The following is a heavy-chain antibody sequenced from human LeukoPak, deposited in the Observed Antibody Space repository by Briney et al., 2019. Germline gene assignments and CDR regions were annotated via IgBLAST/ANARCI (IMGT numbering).Heavy chain of an antibody. V-gene: IGHV4-34*01. Sequence: SETLSLTCAVYGGSFSGYYWSWIRQPPGKGLEWIGEINHSGSTNYNPSLKCRVTISVDTSKNQFSLKLSSVTAADTAVYYCARSGWDPYYYGSGSHHFDYWGQGTLVTVSS. CDR3: ARSGWDPYYYGSGSHHFDY. D-gene: IGHD3-10*01. CDR1: GGSFSGYY. J-gene: IGHJ4*02. CDR2: INHSGST.